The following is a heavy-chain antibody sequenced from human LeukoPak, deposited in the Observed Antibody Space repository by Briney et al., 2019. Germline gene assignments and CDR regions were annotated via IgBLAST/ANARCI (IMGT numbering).Heavy chain of an antibody. CDR1: GFNFSSYG. D-gene: IGHD2-2*01. CDR3: ARDEGAGTSGIDY. J-gene: IGHJ4*02. Sequence: GGSLRLSCAASGFNFSSYGMHWVRQAPGKGLEWVTVIWYDGSHKYYAESVKGRFTITRDNSKNMVYLQMNSLRDGNTAVYYCARDEGAGTSGIDYWGQGTLVTVSS. CDR2: IWYDGSHK. V-gene: IGHV3-33*01.